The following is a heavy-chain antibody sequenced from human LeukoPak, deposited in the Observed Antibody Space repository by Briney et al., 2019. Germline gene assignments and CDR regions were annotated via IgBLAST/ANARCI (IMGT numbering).Heavy chain of an antibody. CDR1: GFTFSRYA. J-gene: IGHJ4*02. V-gene: IGHV3-23*01. D-gene: IGHD2-15*01. CDR2: ISGSGGST. Sequence: GGSLRLSCAASGFTFSRYAMSWVRQAPGKGLEWVSAISGSGGSTYYADSVKGRFTISRDNSKNTPYLQMNSLRAEDTAVYYCAKDPLYCSGGSCYDPASYNWNDDYWGQGTLVTVSS. CDR3: AKDPLYCSGGSCYDPASYNWNDDY.